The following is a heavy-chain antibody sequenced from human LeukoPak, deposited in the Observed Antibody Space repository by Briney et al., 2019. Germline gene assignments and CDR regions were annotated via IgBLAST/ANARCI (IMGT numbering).Heavy chain of an antibody. Sequence: SETLSLTCTVSGGSISSSSYYWVWMRQPPGKGRVWVGSIYYRAATYRNPSLKSRVTISVDTSNNQFSLKLSSLTAADTAVYYCARAAYCGGDRYLFDYWGQGTLVTVFS. CDR3: ARAAYCGGDRYLFDY. CDR1: GGSISSSSYY. V-gene: IGHV4-39*01. J-gene: IGHJ4*02. D-gene: IGHD2-21*02. CDR2: IYYRAAT.